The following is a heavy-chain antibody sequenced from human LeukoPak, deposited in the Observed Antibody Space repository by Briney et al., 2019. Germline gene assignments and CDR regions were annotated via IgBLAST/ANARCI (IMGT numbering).Heavy chain of an antibody. Sequence: GGSLRLSCAASGFTFDDYAMHWVRQAPGKGLEWVSLISWDGGSTYYADSVKGRFTISRDNSKNSLYLQMNSLRAEDTALYYCREGPCGSTSCPYYFDYWGQVTLVTVSS. CDR3: REGPCGSTSCPYYFDY. V-gene: IGHV3-43D*04. CDR2: ISWDGGST. J-gene: IGHJ4*02. CDR1: GFTFDDYA. D-gene: IGHD2-2*01.